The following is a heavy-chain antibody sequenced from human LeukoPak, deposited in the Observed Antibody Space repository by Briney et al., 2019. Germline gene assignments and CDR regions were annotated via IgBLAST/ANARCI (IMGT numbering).Heavy chain of an antibody. CDR1: GGTFSSYA. Sequence: GASVKVSCKASGGTFSSYAISWVRQAPGQGLEWMGGIIPIFGTANYAQKFQGRVTITADESTSTAYMELSSLRSEDTAVYYCAREVSVVPAARIFDYWGQGTLVTVSS. D-gene: IGHD2-2*01. J-gene: IGHJ4*02. CDR2: IIPIFGTA. V-gene: IGHV1-69*13. CDR3: AREVSVVPAARIFDY.